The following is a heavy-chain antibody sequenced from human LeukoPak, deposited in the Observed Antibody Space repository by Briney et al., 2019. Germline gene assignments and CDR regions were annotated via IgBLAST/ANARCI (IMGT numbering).Heavy chain of an antibody. D-gene: IGHD4-17*01. Sequence: GGSLRLSCAASGFTFSTYAMNWVRQAPGKGLEWVSLIIGNGGTIYYADSVTGRFTISRDNSKNTLYLEMNTLRAEDTAVYYCARDDDYDDHNTFDMWGHGTMVTVS. CDR2: IIGNGGTI. CDR3: ARDDDYDDHNTFDM. CDR1: GFTFSTYA. V-gene: IGHV3-23*01. J-gene: IGHJ3*02.